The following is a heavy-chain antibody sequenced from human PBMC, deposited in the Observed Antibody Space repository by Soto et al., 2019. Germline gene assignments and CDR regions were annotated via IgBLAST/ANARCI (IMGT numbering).Heavy chain of an antibody. CDR1: GDNFNTYT. CDR3: ARELHGSWDY. D-gene: IGHD2-21*01. CDR2: IIPSFGTP. Sequence: QVQLVQSGAEVKEPGSSVQVSCKASGDNFNTYTITWVRQAPGQGLEWMGGIIPSFGTPIYAQKLQGRVTITADESTSTVHMELNSLTSEDTAMYYCARELHGSWDYWGQGTLVTVSS. J-gene: IGHJ4*02. V-gene: IGHV1-69*12.